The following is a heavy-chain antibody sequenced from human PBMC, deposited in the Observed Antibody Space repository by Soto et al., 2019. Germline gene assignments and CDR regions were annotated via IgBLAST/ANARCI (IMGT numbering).Heavy chain of an antibody. CDR3: AKGGRGTYYYYGVDV. Sequence: GGSLRLSCAASGFTFSGYGMHWVRQAPGKGLEWVAVISYDGNNKYYADSVKGRFTISRDNSKNTLYLQMNSLRAEDTAVYYCAKGGRGTYYYYGVDVWGQGTTVTVSS. CDR1: GFTFSGYG. D-gene: IGHD1-1*01. CDR2: ISYDGNNK. V-gene: IGHV3-30*18. J-gene: IGHJ6*02.